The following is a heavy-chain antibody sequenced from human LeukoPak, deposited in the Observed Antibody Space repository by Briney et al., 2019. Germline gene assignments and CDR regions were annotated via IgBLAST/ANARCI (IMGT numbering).Heavy chain of an antibody. J-gene: IGHJ4*02. CDR1: GFTFSSYS. Sequence: GGSLRLSCAASGFTFSSYSMNWVRQAPGKGLEWVSSITSSSSYIYYADSVKGRFTISRDNAKNSLYLQMNSVRAEDTAVYYCARGSSGWYYWGQGTLVTASS. V-gene: IGHV3-21*01. D-gene: IGHD6-19*01. CDR3: ARGSSGWYY. CDR2: ITSSSSYI.